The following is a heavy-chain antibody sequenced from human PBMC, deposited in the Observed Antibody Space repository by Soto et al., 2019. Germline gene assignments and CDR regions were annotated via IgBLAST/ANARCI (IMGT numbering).Heavy chain of an antibody. Sequence: QVQLVQSGAEVKKPGASVKVSCKASGYTFTSYGISWVRQAPGQGLEWMGWISTYNGHTIYGQRLQGRLTMTTDTSTSTAYMELRSLRSDDTAVYYCARAKQMVRGVIITSSEYFQHWGQGTLVTVSS. CDR3: ARAKQMVRGVIITSSEYFQH. CDR1: GYTFTSYG. J-gene: IGHJ1*01. D-gene: IGHD3-10*01. V-gene: IGHV1-18*01. CDR2: ISTYNGHT.